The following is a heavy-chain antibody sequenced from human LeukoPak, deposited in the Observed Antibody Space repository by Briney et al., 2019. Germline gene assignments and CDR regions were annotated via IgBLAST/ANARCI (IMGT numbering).Heavy chain of an antibody. CDR3: ARDNIAVAGTDY. Sequence: GGSLRLFCAASGFSVSSNYMSWVRQAPGKGLEWVSVIYSGGSIYYADSVKGRFTISRDNSKNTLYLQMNSLRGEDTAVYYCARDNIAVAGTDYWGQGTLVTVSS. CDR1: GFSVSSNY. J-gene: IGHJ4*02. V-gene: IGHV3-66*02. CDR2: IYSGGSI. D-gene: IGHD6-19*01.